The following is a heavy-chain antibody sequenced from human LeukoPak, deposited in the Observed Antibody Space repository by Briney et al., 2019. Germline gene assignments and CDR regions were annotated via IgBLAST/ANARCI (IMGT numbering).Heavy chain of an antibody. D-gene: IGHD3-22*01. J-gene: IGHJ3*02. CDR3: PRDQYYDSSGNEDAFDI. CDR2: IFYSGST. V-gene: IGHV4-39*07. CDR1: GGSISTSSYY. Sequence: SETLSLTCTVSGGSISTSSYYWGWVRQPPGKGLEWIGNIFYSGSTYYSPSLKSRVTISLDTSKNQFSLKLSSVTAADTAVYYCPRDQYYDSSGNEDAFDIWGQGTMVTVSS.